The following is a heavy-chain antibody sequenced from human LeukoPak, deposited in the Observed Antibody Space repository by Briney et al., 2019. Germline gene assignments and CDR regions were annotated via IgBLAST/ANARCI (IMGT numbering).Heavy chain of an antibody. CDR1: GFTFRSHR. D-gene: IGHD3-22*01. Sequence: PGGSLGLSCAASGFTFRSHRMNWVRQAPGKGLEWVASIKQGESERYYVDSVNGRFTISRDNAKNSLYLQMNSLRAEDTAVYYCARGDNSAFDIWGQGTTVTVSS. CDR3: ARGDNSAFDI. J-gene: IGHJ3*02. V-gene: IGHV3-7*04. CDR2: IKQGESER.